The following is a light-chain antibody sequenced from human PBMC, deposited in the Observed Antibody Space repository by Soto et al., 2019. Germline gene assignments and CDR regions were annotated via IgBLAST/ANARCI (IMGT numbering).Light chain of an antibody. CDR3: AAWDDTLVWV. Sequence: QSVLIQPPSASGTPGQRVTMSCSGSSSNIGSNSVSWYQQLPGTAPKLLIYSNNQRPSGVPDRFSGSKSGTSASLAISGLQSEDEADYYCAAWDDTLVWVFGGGTKVTVL. V-gene: IGLV1-44*01. CDR1: SSNIGSNS. J-gene: IGLJ3*02. CDR2: SNN.